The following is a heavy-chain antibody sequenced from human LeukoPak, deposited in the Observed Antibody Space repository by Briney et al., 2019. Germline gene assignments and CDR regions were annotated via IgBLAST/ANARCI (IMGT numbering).Heavy chain of an antibody. CDR3: ARGEIVGATKLKIMPDY. CDR2: INPNSGGT. CDR1: GYTFTSYA. D-gene: IGHD1-26*01. Sequence: GASVKVSCKASGYTFTSYAMNWVRQAPGQGLEWMGRINPNSGGTNYAQKFQGRVTMTRDTSISTAYMELSRLRSDDTAVYYCARGEIVGATKLKIMPDYWGQGTLVTVSS. V-gene: IGHV1-2*06. J-gene: IGHJ4*02.